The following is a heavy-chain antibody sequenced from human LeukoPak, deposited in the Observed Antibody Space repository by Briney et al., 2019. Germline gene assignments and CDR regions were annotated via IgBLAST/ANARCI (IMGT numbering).Heavy chain of an antibody. J-gene: IGHJ4*02. CDR3: AREVPGSNQIFDY. CDR1: GYTLTGYY. D-gene: IGHD4-11*01. CDR2: INPNSGGT. Sequence: ASVKVSCKASGYTLTGYYMHWVRQAPGQGLEWMGWINPNSGGTNYAQKFQGRVTMTRDTSISTAYMELSRLRSDDTAVYYCAREVPGSNQIFDYWGQGTLVTVSS. V-gene: IGHV1-2*02.